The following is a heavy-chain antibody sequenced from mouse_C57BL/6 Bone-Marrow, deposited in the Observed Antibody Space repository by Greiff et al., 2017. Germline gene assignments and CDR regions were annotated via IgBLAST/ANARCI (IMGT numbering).Heavy chain of an antibody. Sequence: VQLQQPGAELVMPGASVKLSCKASGYTFTSYWMHWVKQRPGQGLEWIGEIDPSDSSTNYNQKFKCKSTLTVDKSSSTAYMQLSSLTSEDSAVYYCARGGGYAMDYWGQGTSVTVSS. CDR3: ARGGGYAMDY. CDR2: IDPSDSST. J-gene: IGHJ4*01. CDR1: GYTFTSYW. V-gene: IGHV1-69*01.